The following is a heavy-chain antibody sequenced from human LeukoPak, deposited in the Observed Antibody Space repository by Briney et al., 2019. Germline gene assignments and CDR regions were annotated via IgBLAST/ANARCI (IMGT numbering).Heavy chain of an antibody. CDR1: GYTFNRYG. Sequence: ASVKVSCKASGYTFNRYGISWVRQAPGQGLEWMGWISTNSGYTGSAQNLQGRVTMTTDTSTSTAYLELRSLTSDDTAVYYCARQSWRNDAFDIWGQGTMVTVSP. J-gene: IGHJ3*02. CDR2: ISTNSGYT. CDR3: ARQSWRNDAFDI. V-gene: IGHV1-18*01. D-gene: IGHD1-1*01.